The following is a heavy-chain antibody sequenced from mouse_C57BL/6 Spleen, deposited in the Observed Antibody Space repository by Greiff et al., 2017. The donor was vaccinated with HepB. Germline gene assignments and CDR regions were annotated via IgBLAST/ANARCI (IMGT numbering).Heavy chain of an antibody. V-gene: IGHV7-1*01. CDR1: GFTFSDFY. CDR3: ASDAGLLGAMDY. CDR2: SRNKANAYTT. D-gene: IGHD2-3*01. J-gene: IGHJ4*01. Sequence: EVHLVESGGGLVQSGRSLRLSCATSGFTFSDFYMEWVRQAPGKGLEWIAASRNKANAYTTAYSASVKGRFIVSRDTSKSILSLQMNALRAEDTAIYYCASDAGLLGAMDYWGQGTSVTVSS.